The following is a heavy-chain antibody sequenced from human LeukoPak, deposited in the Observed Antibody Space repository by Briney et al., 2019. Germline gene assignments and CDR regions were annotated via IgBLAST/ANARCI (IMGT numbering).Heavy chain of an antibody. Sequence: SETLSLTCTVSGGSISSYYWSWIRQPPGKGLEWIGYIYYSGSTNYNPSLKSRVTISVDTSKNQFSLKLSPVTAADTAVYYCARSLWEPDVWGQGTTVTVSS. CDR3: ARSLWEPDV. D-gene: IGHD1-26*01. J-gene: IGHJ6*02. CDR1: GGSISSYY. CDR2: IYYSGST. V-gene: IGHV4-59*01.